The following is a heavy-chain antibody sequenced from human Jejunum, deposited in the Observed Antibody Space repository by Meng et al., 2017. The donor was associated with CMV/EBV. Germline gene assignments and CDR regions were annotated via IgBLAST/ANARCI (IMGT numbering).Heavy chain of an antibody. D-gene: IGHD5-18*01. Sequence: SGVTIDIYEMNWVRQAPGRGLEWVSLITSDGNTKYYADSVEGRFTISRDNAKNSLLLQMSNLRAEDTAVYYCVRHLLNRYTNIDYWGQGTRVTVSS. V-gene: IGHV3-48*03. CDR3: VRHLLNRYTNIDY. J-gene: IGHJ4*02. CDR2: ITSDGNTK. CDR1: GVTIDIYE.